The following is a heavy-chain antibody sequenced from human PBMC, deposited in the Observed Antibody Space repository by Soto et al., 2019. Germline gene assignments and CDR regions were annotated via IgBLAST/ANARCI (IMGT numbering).Heavy chain of an antibody. CDR2: ISWNSGRR. J-gene: IGHJ5*02. CDR3: ARVPYLGYCSSTSCYTNWFDP. D-gene: IGHD2-2*02. CDR1: GFTFADYA. V-gene: IGHV3-9*01. Sequence: GGSLRLSCAASGFTFADYAMHWVRQAPGKGLEWVSGISWNSGRRDYADSVRGRFTISRDNAKNTLYLQMNSLRAEDTAVYYCARVPYLGYCSSTSCYTNWFDPWGQGTLVTVSS.